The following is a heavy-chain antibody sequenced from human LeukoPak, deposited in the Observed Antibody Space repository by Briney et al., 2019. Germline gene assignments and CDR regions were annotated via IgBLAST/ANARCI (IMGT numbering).Heavy chain of an antibody. CDR1: GFTFSSYA. Sequence: PGGSQRLSCAASGFTFSSYAMSWVRQAPGKGLEWVSGISGSAATTYYADSAKGRVTISRDTSTNRLYLQMSSLRFDDTAVYYCAKSVGIIRRVAFDIWGRGTMVSVSS. CDR2: ISGSAATT. J-gene: IGHJ3*02. V-gene: IGHV3-23*01. CDR3: AKSVGIIRRVAFDI. D-gene: IGHD3-10*01.